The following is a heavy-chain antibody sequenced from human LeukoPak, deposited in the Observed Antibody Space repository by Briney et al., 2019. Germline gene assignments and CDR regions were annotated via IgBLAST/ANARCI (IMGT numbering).Heavy chain of an antibody. D-gene: IGHD3-10*01. J-gene: IGHJ4*02. CDR3: ARGQIGGVVLLYDY. V-gene: IGHV4-34*01. CDR2: INHSGST. CDR1: GGSFSGYY. Sequence: SETLSLTCAVYGGSFSGYYWSWIRQPPGKGLEWIREINHSGSTNYNPSLKSRVTISVDTSKNQFSLKLSSVTAADTAVYYCARGQIGGVVLLYDYWGQGTLVTVSS.